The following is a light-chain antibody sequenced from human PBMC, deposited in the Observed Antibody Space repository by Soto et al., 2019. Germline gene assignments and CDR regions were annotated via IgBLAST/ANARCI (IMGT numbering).Light chain of an antibody. CDR1: QSISSW. CDR3: QQYNSYWT. CDR2: KAS. J-gene: IGKJ1*01. Sequence: DIQMTQSHSTLSASVGDRVTITCRASQSISSWLAWYQQKPGKAPKFLIYKASSLESGVPSRFSGSGSGTEFTLTISSLQPDVATYYCQQYNSYWTFGQGTKVEIK. V-gene: IGKV1-5*03.